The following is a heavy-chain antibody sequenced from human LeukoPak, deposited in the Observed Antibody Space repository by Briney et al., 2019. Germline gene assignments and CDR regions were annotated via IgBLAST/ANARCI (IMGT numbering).Heavy chain of an antibody. CDR3: ARLVVSQRFGELLSGMDV. D-gene: IGHD3-10*01. Sequence: SVKVSCKASGGTFSSYAISWVRQAPGQGLEWMGGIIPIFGTANYAQKFQGRVTITADESTSTAYMELSSLRSEDTAVYYCARLVVSQRFGELLSGMDVWGQGTTVTVSS. J-gene: IGHJ6*02. CDR1: GGTFSSYA. CDR2: IIPIFGTA. V-gene: IGHV1-69*13.